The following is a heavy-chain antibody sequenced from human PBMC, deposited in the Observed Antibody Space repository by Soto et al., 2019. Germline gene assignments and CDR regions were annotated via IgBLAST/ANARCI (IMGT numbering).Heavy chain of an antibody. Sequence: QVQLQESGPGLVKPSETLSLTCTVSGGSISSYYWSWIRQPPGKGLEWIGYIYYSGSTNYNPSPKSRVTISVDTSKNQFSLKLSSVTAADTAVYYCARGGRGIADWGQGTLVTVSS. D-gene: IGHD6-13*01. J-gene: IGHJ4*02. CDR2: IYYSGST. V-gene: IGHV4-59*01. CDR3: ARGGRGIAD. CDR1: GGSISSYY.